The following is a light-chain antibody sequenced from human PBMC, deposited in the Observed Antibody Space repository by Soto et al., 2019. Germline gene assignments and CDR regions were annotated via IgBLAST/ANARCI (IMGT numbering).Light chain of an antibody. J-gene: IGKJ3*01. CDR2: DAS. Sequence: DIQMTQSPSSLSASVGDRVTITCQASQDISNYLNWYQQKPGKAPKLLIYDASNLETGVPSRFIGSGSGTDFTLTISSLQHEDIATYYCQQYDNLPPFTFGPGTKVDIK. CDR1: QDISNY. V-gene: IGKV1-33*01. CDR3: QQYDNLPPFT.